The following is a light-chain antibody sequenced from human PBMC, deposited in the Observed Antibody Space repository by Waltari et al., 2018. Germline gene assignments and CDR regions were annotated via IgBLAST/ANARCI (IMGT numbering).Light chain of an antibody. CDR3: QQYNNWPLT. J-gene: IGKJ4*01. V-gene: IGKV3-15*01. CDR2: GAS. Sequence: ETVMTQSPATLSVSPGERATLSCRASQSVSRNLAWYQQKPGQAPRLLIYGASTRATGIPARFSGSGSATEFTLTISSLQSEDFAVYYCQQYNNWPLTFGGGTKVEIK. CDR1: QSVSRN.